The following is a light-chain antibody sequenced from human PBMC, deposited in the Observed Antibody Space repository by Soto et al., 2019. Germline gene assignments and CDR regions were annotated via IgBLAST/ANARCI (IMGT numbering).Light chain of an antibody. Sequence: QSVLTQPASVSGSPGQSITISCTGTSSDVGSYNLVSWYQQHPGKAPKLMIYEGSKRPSGVSNRFSGSKSGNTASLTISGLQAEEEADYFCKSYAGSNTYVFGSGTKVTVL. CDR1: SSDVGSYNL. V-gene: IGLV2-23*01. CDR2: EGS. CDR3: KSYAGSNTYV. J-gene: IGLJ1*01.